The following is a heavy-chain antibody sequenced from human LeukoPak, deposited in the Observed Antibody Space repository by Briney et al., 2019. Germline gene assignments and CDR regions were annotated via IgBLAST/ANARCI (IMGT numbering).Heavy chain of an antibody. V-gene: IGHV3-23*01. CDR3: AKVLPSDYTKGLFDY. J-gene: IGHJ4*02. CDR2: ISGSGGST. Sequence: GGSLRLSCAASGFTFSSYAMSWVRQAPGKRLEWVSAISGSGGSTYYADSVKGRFTISRDNSKDTLYLQMNSLRAEDTAVYYCAKVLPSDYTKGLFDYWGQGTLVTVSS. CDR1: GFTFSSYA. D-gene: IGHD4-11*01.